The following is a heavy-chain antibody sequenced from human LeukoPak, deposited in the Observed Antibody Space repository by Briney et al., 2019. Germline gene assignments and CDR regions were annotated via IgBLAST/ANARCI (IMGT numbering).Heavy chain of an antibody. V-gene: IGHV1-69*04. J-gene: IGHJ3*02. CDR3: ARDRPQRSAFDI. Sequence: GASVKVSCKASGGTFSSYAISWVRQAPGQGLEWMGRIIPILGIANYAQKFQGRVTITADKSTSTAYMELSSLRSEDTAVYYCARDRPQRSAFDIWGQGTMVTVSS. CDR1: GGTFSSYA. D-gene: IGHD1-26*01. CDR2: IIPILGIA.